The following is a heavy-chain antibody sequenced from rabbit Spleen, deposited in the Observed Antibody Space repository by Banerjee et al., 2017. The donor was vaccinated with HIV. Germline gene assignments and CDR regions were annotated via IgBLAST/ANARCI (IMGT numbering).Heavy chain of an antibody. J-gene: IGHJ4*01. CDR3: ARYYSYGAVAFAYVTMGDFNL. D-gene: IGHD6-1*01. CDR2: IDPVFGST. Sequence: QLVESGGGLVQPGGSLKLSCKASGFTLSNYYMNWVRQAPGKGLEWIGYIDPVFGSTYYANWVNGRFTISSHNAQNTLYLQLNSLTAADTATYFCARYYSYGAVAFAYVTMGDFNLWGPGTLVTVS. CDR1: GFTLSNYY. V-gene: IGHV1S7*01.